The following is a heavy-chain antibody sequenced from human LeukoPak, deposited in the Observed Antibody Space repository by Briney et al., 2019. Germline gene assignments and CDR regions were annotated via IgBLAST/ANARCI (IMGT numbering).Heavy chain of an antibody. Sequence: PGGSLRLSCAASGVTFSSYGMYWVRQAPGKGLEWVALISSDGNDKLYGDSMKGRFTISRDDSKSTLYLQMNSLRAEDTAVYYCTAKVIRGNSGDDYDDWGQGTLVTVSS. V-gene: IGHV3-30*03. CDR2: ISSDGNDK. CDR1: GVTFSSYG. J-gene: IGHJ4*02. D-gene: IGHD5-12*01. CDR3: TAKVIRGNSGDDYDD.